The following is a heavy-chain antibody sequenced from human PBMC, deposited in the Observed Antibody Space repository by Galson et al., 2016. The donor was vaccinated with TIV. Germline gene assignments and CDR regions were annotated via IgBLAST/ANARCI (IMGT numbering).Heavy chain of an antibody. CDR3: ARGIYDLRFLDRLLYRPAQIDC. V-gene: IGHV1-2*02. CDR1: GHTFSDYY. Sequence: SVKVSCKASGHTFSDYYIHWVRQAPGQGLEWMGWINPNNGVTKYAQIFQGRVTMTRDRYISTAYMELSRLRSDETAVYYCARGIYDLRFLDRLLYRPAQIDCWGQGTLVTVSS. CDR2: INPNNGVT. J-gene: IGHJ4*02. D-gene: IGHD3-3*01.